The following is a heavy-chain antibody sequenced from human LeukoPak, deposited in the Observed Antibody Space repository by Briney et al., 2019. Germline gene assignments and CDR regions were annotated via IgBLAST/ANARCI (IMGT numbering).Heavy chain of an antibody. V-gene: IGHV4-59*12. D-gene: IGHD4-17*01. CDR3: ARDLDYGDYEGWFDP. CDR2: IYYSGST. Sequence: SETLSLTCTVSGGSISSYYWSWIRQPPGKGLEWIGYIYYSGSTNYNPSLKSRVTISVDTSKNQFSLKLSSVTAADTAVYYCARDLDYGDYEGWFDPWGQGTLVTVSS. J-gene: IGHJ5*02. CDR1: GGSISSYY.